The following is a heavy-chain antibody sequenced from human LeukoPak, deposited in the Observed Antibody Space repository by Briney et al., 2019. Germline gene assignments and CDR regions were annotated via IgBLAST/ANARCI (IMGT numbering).Heavy chain of an antibody. CDR3: ARVGPNSSSWYLSWFDP. CDR2: IYYSGST. CDR1: GGSISSGGYY. D-gene: IGHD6-13*01. J-gene: IGHJ5*02. Sequence: SETLSPTCTVSGGSISSGGYYWSWIRQHPGKGLEWIGYIYYSGSTYYNPSLKSRVTISVDTSKNQFSLKLSSVTAADTAVYYCARVGPNSSSWYLSWFDPWGQGTLVTVSS. V-gene: IGHV4-31*03.